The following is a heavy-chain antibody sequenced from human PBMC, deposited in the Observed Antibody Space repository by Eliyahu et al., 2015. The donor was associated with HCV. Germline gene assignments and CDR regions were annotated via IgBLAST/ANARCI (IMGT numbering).Heavy chain of an antibody. CDR3: AKDIGSGSYV. J-gene: IGHJ4*02. CDR2: ISWNSGSI. Sequence: EVQLVESGGGLVQPGRSLRLSCAASGFTFDDYAMHWVRQAPGKGLEWVSGISWNSGSIGYADSVKGRFTISRDNAKNSLYLQMNSLRAEDTALYYCAKDIGSGSYVWGQGTLVTVSS. CDR1: GFTFDDYA. D-gene: IGHD1-26*01. V-gene: IGHV3-9*01.